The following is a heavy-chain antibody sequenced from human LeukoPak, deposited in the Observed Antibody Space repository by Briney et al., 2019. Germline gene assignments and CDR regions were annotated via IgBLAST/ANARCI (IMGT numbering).Heavy chain of an antibody. CDR1: GFTFSSYG. Sequence: GRSLRLSCAASGFTFSSYGMHWVRQAPGKGLEWVAVISYDGSNKYYADSVKGRFTISRDNSKNTLYLQMNSLRAEDTAVYYCAKDWGRGYSYGSHAFDIWGQGTMVTVSS. CDR2: ISYDGSNK. J-gene: IGHJ3*02. CDR3: AKDWGRGYSYGSHAFDI. D-gene: IGHD5-18*01. V-gene: IGHV3-30*18.